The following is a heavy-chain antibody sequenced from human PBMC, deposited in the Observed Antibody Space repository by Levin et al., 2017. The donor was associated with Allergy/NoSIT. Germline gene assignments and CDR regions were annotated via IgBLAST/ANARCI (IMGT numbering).Heavy chain of an antibody. CDR1: GYSFTSYW. D-gene: IGHD1-1*01. J-gene: IGHJ6*03. V-gene: IGHV5-51*01. Sequence: RGESMKISCQGSGYSFTSYWIGWVRQMPGKGLEWMGIIYPGDSDTRYSPSFQGQVTISADKSISTAYLQWSSLKASDTAIYYCARRGTRDYYYYMDVWGKGTTVTVSS. CDR2: IYPGDSDT. CDR3: ARRGTRDYYYYMDV.